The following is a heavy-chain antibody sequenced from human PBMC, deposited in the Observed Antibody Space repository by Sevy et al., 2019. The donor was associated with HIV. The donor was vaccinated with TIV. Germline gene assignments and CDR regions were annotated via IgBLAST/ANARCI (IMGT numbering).Heavy chain of an antibody. Sequence: SETLSLTCTVSGGSISSSSYYWGWIRQPPGKGLEWIGSIYYSGSTYYNPSLKSRVTISVDTSKNQFSLKLSSVTAADTAVYYCARQWRDGYNFDYWGQRTLVTVSS. CDR2: IYYSGST. CDR1: GGSISSSSYY. J-gene: IGHJ4*02. D-gene: IGHD5-12*01. V-gene: IGHV4-39*01. CDR3: ARQWRDGYNFDY.